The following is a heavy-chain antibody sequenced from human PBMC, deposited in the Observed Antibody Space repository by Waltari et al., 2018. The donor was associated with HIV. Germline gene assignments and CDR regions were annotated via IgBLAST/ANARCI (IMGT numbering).Heavy chain of an antibody. CDR3: ARGGDGYNLAHAFDI. CDR1: GASVCSKAYY. Sequence: QVQLQESGPGLVKPSGTLSLTCTVSGASVCSKAYYWRWIRQPPGKGLEWSEYIYHSASTNYNPSLKSRVTISVDTSKNQFSLRLTSVTAADTAVYYCARGGDGYNLAHAFDIWGQGTMVTVSS. CDR2: IYHSAST. J-gene: IGHJ3*02. V-gene: IGHV4-61*08. D-gene: IGHD5-12*01.